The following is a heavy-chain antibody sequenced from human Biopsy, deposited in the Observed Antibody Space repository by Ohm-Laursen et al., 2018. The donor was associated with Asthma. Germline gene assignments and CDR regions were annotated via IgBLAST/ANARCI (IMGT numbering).Heavy chain of an antibody. CDR2: IFFDGSNK. CDR1: GFTFSNYA. V-gene: IGHV3-30-3*01. CDR3: ARGKTWGRSYYFDY. J-gene: IGHJ4*02. Sequence: SLRLSCTASGFTFSNYAMHWVRQAPGKGLEWVAGIFFDGSNKYYADSVKGRFTISRDNSKDTLYLQVNSLRGDDTAVYYCARGKTWGRSYYFDYWGQGTLVTVSS. D-gene: IGHD6-6*01.